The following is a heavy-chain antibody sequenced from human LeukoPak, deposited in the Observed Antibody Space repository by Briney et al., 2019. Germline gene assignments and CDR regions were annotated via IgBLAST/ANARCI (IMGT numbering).Heavy chain of an antibody. V-gene: IGHV3-30*04. Sequence: PGGSLRLSCAASGLAFSDYSLHWVRQAPGKGLEWVALMSFDGNFENFADSVKGRFTISRDTARNTLYLHMGSLGVEDSAVYYCARVGETGTVTMELDLWGQGALVTVSS. J-gene: IGHJ1*01. CDR1: GLAFSDYS. CDR3: ARVGETGTVTMELDL. CDR2: MSFDGNFE. D-gene: IGHD1-7*01.